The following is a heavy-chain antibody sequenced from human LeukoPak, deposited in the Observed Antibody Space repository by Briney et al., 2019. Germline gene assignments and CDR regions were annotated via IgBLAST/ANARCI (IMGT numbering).Heavy chain of an antibody. J-gene: IGHJ4*02. CDR2: IYYSGGT. CDR3: ARVFSDGYNWAYFDY. D-gene: IGHD5-24*01. Sequence: SETLSLTCTVSGGSISSYYWSWIRQPPGKGLEWIGYIYYSGGTNYNPSLKSRVTISVDTSKNQFSLKLSSVTAADTAVYYCARVFSDGYNWAYFDYWGQGNLVTVSS. V-gene: IGHV4-59*01. CDR1: GGSISSYY.